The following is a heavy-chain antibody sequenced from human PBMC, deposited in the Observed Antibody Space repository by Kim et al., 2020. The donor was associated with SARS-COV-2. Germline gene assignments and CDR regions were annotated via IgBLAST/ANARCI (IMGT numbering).Heavy chain of an antibody. Sequence: SETLSLTCAVYGGSFSGYYWSWIRQPPGKGLEWIGEINHSGSTNYNPSLKSRVTISVDTSKNQFSLKLSSVTAADTAVYYCARDRPGIASIKIYYYGMDV. CDR1: GGSFSGYY. CDR3: ARDRPGIASIKIYYYGMDV. CDR2: INHSGST. J-gene: IGHJ6*01. V-gene: IGHV4-34*01. D-gene: IGHD6-13*01.